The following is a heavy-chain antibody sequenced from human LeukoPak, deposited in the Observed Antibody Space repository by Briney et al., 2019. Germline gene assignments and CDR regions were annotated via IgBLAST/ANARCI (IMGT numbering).Heavy chain of an antibody. Sequence: SETLSLTCAVYGGSFSGYYWSWIRQPPGKGLEWIGEINHSGSTNYNPSLKGRVTISVDTSKNQFSLKLSSVTAADTAVYYCARGWFLDYWGQGTLVTVSS. CDR3: ARGWFLDY. V-gene: IGHV4-34*01. J-gene: IGHJ4*02. CDR2: INHSGST. CDR1: GGSFSGYY. D-gene: IGHD3-10*01.